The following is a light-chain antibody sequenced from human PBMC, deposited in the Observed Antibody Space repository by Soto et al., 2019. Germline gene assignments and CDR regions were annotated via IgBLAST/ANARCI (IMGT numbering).Light chain of an antibody. CDR3: QQRRYWPVT. V-gene: IGKV3-11*01. CDR2: DAS. J-gene: IGKJ1*01. Sequence: EIVLTQSPAILSMSPGERATLSCRASQSVSSYFAWYQQKPGQAPRLLIYDASNRATGVPARFSGSGSGTDFTLTISCLEPVDFAVYYCQQRRYWPVTFGQGTKV. CDR1: QSVSSY.